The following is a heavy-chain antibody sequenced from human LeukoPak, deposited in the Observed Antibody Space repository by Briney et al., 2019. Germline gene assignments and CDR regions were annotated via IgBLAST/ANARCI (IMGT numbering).Heavy chain of an antibody. J-gene: IGHJ4*02. V-gene: IGHV4-59*01. CDR3: ARVTDYYDSSGYYGDFDY. CDR2: IYYSGST. CDR1: GGSISSYY. D-gene: IGHD3-22*01. Sequence: SETLSLTCTVSGGSISSYYWSWIRQPPGKGLEWIGYIYYSGSTNYNPSLKSQVTISVDTSKNQFSLKLSSVTGADTAVYYCARVTDYYDSSGYYGDFDYWGQGTLVTVSS.